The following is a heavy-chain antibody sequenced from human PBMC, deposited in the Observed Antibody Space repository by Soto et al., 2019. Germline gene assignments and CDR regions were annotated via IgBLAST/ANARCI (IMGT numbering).Heavy chain of an antibody. Sequence: XESLKLSWKCSGYSFTSYWISLVLQMPGKGLEWMGRIDPSDSYTNYSPSFQGHVTISADKSISTAYLQWSSLKASDTAMYYCAMDPTPGIAVDGQTPYGMDVWGQGTTVTVSS. CDR2: IDPSDSYT. D-gene: IGHD6-19*01. J-gene: IGHJ6*02. V-gene: IGHV5-10-1*01. CDR1: GYSFTSYW. CDR3: AMDPTPGIAVDGQTPYGMDV.